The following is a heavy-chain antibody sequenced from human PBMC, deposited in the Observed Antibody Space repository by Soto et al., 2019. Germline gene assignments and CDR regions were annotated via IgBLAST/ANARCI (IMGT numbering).Heavy chain of an antibody. CDR1: GFTFSSYS. V-gene: IGHV3-33*01. CDR2: IWYDGSNK. Sequence: GGSLRLSCAASGFTFSSYSMHWVRQAPGKGLEWVAVIWYDGSNKYYADSVKGRFTISRDNSKNTLYLQMNSLRDEDTAVYYCARESPSSQWLPSRYFDYWGQGTLVTVSS. CDR3: ARESPSSQWLPSRYFDY. D-gene: IGHD6-19*01. J-gene: IGHJ4*02.